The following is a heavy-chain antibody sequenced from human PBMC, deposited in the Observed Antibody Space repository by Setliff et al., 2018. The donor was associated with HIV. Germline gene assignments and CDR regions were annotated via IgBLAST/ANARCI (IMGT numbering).Heavy chain of an antibody. Sequence: SGLTLVNPTQTLTLTCTFSGFSLTTSGMCVTWIRQPPGRALEWLARIDWDDDKYYSTSLKTRLTISRDTSKNQVVLTMTNVDPVDTATYYCAQLLLPLGAYNYETWGQGMQVTVS. D-gene: IGHD1-1*01. CDR1: GFSLTTSGMC. CDR3: AQLLLPLGAYNYET. CDR2: IDWDDDK. J-gene: IGHJ5*02. V-gene: IGHV2-70*11.